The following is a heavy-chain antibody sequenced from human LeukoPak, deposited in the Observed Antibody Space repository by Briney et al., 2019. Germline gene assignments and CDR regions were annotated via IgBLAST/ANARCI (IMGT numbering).Heavy chain of an antibody. J-gene: IGHJ4*02. V-gene: IGHV4-39*01. D-gene: IGHD3-3*01. Sequence: SETLSLTCTVSGGSISSSSYSWGWIRQPPGKGLEWIGSIYYSGSTYYNPSLKSRVTISVDTSKNQFSLKLSSVTAADTAVYYCARLIGGYYDFWSGPLDYWGQGTLVTVSS. CDR3: ARLIGGYYDFWSGPLDY. CDR1: GGSISSSSYS. CDR2: IYYSGST.